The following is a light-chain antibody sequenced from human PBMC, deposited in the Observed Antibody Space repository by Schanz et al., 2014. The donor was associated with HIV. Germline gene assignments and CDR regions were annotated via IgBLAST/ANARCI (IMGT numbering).Light chain of an antibody. CDR1: DSNIGSNYV. CDR2: DNT. CDR3: AAWDDSLNGWV. V-gene: IGLV1-51*02. Sequence: QSVLTQPPSVSAAPGQKVTISCSGSDSNIGSNYVAWYQQLPGTAPKLLIFDNTNRPSGVPDRFSGSKSGSSASLAISGLQDEDEADYHCAAWDDSLNGWVFGGGTKLTVL. J-gene: IGLJ3*02.